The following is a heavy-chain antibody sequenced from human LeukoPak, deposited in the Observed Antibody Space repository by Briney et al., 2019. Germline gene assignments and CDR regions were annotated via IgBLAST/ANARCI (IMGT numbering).Heavy chain of an antibody. CDR3: AKGRGRLWFGELLRPYFDY. D-gene: IGHD3-10*01. CDR2: IYSGGST. Sequence: GGSLRLSCAASGFTVSSNYMSWVRQAPGKGLEWVSVIYSGGSTYYADSVKGRFTISRDNSKNTLYLQMNSLRAEDTAVYYCAKGRGRLWFGELLRPYFDYWGQGTLVTVSS. J-gene: IGHJ4*02. CDR1: GFTVSSNY. V-gene: IGHV3-53*01.